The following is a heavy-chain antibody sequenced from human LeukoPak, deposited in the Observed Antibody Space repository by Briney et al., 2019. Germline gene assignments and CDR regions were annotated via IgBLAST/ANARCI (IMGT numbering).Heavy chain of an antibody. CDR2: IYYSGST. Sequence: SETLSLTCTVSGGSISSSSYYWGWIRQPPGKGLEWIGSIYYSGSTYYNPSLRSRVSISVDTSKNQFSLKLWSVTAADTAMYHCARPGYCGATNCYDAFETWGQGTMVTVSS. CDR3: ARPGYCGATNCYDAFET. J-gene: IGHJ3*02. CDR1: GGSISSSSYY. D-gene: IGHD2-2*01. V-gene: IGHV4-39*07.